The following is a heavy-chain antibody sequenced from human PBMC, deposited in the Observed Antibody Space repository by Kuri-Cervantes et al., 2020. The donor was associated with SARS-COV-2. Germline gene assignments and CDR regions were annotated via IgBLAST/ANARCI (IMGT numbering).Heavy chain of an antibody. Sequence: ASVKVTCKASGYTFTSYGISWVRQAPGQGLEWMGWISIKQGDTNYAQKFQGRVTMTTDTSTSTAYMELRSLRSDDTAVYYCARVCGGDCADNYYYYSGMDVWGQGTTVTVSS. V-gene: IGHV1-18*04. CDR2: ISIKQGDT. D-gene: IGHD2-21*02. J-gene: IGHJ6*02. CDR1: GYTFTSYG. CDR3: ARVCGGDCADNYYYYSGMDV.